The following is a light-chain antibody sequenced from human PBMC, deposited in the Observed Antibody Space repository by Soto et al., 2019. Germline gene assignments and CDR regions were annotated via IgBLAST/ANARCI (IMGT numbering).Light chain of an antibody. CDR1: QTFSSW. CDR2: AAS. V-gene: IGKV1-5*01. J-gene: IGKJ1*01. CDR3: LQHNNYPPT. Sequence: DIQMTQSPSTLSGSVGDRVTITCRASQTFSSWLDWYQQKPGKAPKLLIYAASNLKSGVPSRFSGSGSGTEVTLTISSLQPEDFATYFCLQHNNYPPTFGQGTKVDI.